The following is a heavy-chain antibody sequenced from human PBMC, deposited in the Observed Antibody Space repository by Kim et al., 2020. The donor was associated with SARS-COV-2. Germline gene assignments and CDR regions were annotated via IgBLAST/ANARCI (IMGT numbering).Heavy chain of an antibody. CDR3: ARTYDRSGLDY. D-gene: IGHD3-22*01. V-gene: IGHV3-7*01. Sequence: GGSLRLSCAASGFAFNKFHMHWVRQAPGKGLEWVANIIQDGSEKYYVDSVKGRFTMSRDNAENSVYLQMNSLRAEDTAVYYCARTYDRSGLDYWGQGTLV. CDR2: IIQDGSEK. CDR1: GFAFNKFH. J-gene: IGHJ4*02.